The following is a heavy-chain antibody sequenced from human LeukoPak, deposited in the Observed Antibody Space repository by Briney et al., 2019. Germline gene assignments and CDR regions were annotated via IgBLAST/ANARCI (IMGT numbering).Heavy chain of an antibody. J-gene: IGHJ6*03. CDR3: ARDFGYCTSTTCPEDYFYFYMDV. V-gene: IGHV3-7*01. CDR1: GFTFSSYW. CDR2: IKQDGSEK. Sequence: PGGSLRLSCAASGFTFSSYWMSWVRQAPGKGLEWVANIKQDGSEKYYVDSVKGRFTISRDNAKNSLYLQMNSLRAEDTAVYYCARDFGYCTSTTCPEDYFYFYMDVWGKGTTVTVSS. D-gene: IGHD2-2*03.